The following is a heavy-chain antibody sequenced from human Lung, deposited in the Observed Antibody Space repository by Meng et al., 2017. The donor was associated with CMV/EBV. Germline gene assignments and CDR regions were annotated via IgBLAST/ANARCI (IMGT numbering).Heavy chain of an antibody. J-gene: IGHJ4*02. CDR3: GRSNHFDY. CDR1: GFAFSTYA. V-gene: IGHV3-23*01. Sequence: EVQLLESGGGLVQPGGSLRLPCAASGFAFSTYAMNWVRQAPGKGLEWVSTISQSGDATYYADSVQGRFTISRDNSKNTLFLQMNSLRADDTAVYYCGRSNHFDYWGQGTLVTVYS. D-gene: IGHD1-14*01. CDR2: ISQSGDAT.